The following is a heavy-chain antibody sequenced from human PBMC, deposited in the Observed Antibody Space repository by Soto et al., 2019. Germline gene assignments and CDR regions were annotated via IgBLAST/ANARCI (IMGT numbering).Heavy chain of an antibody. V-gene: IGHV3-21*01. CDR3: ATSTWYAFDI. CDR1: GFTFSNSI. D-gene: IGHD6-13*01. CDR2: ISGSSDFL. J-gene: IGHJ3*02. Sequence: GGSLRLSCAASGFTFSNSIINWVRQAPGQGLEWVSSISGSSDFLYYADSVKGRFTISRDTATNSLYLQMNSLRAEDTAVYYCATSTWYAFDIWGQGTMVNV.